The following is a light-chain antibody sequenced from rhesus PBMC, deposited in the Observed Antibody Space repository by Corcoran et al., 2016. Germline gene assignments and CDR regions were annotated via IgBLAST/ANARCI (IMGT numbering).Light chain of an antibody. V-gene: IGKV3-24*01. CDR1: QSVSSS. Sequence: EIVMTQSPATLSLSPGERATLSCRASQSVSSSLAWYQQKPGQAPRVLIYGASSRATGIPDRFSGSGSGTDFTLTISSLEPEDVAVYYCLQHSNWPFTFGPGTKLDIK. CDR3: LQHSNWPFT. J-gene: IGKJ3*01. CDR2: GAS.